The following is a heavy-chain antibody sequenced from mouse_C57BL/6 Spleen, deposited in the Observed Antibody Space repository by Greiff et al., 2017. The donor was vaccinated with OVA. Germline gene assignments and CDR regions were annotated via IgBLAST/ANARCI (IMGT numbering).Heavy chain of an antibody. CDR1: GYAFTTYL. CDR2: INPGSGGT. CDR3: ARDYGSSYDCDG. J-gene: IGHJ1*03. V-gene: IGHV1-54*01. Sequence: VQLQQSGAELVRPGTSVKVSCKASGYAFTTYLIEWVKQRPGQGLEWIGVINPGSGGTNYNEKFKGKATLTADKSSSTAYMQLSSLTSEDSAVYCCARDYGSSYDCDGWGTGTTVTVSS. D-gene: IGHD1-1*01.